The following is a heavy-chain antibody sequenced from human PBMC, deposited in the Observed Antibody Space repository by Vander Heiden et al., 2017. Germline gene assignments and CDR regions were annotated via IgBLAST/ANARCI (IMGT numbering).Heavy chain of an antibody. CDR2: IYPDDSDA. J-gene: IGHJ4*01. Sequence: EVQLVQSGAEVKKPGESLEICCKGVGYSFNNYWIGWVRQMPGKGLEWMGVIYPDDSDARYSPSFQGQVTIAADKFITTAYLQWTSLKASDTAIYYCARVREINGWFGGLDYWGHGTLVTVSS. CDR3: ARVREINGWFGGLDY. V-gene: IGHV5-51*01. D-gene: IGHD3-10*01. CDR1: GYSFNNYW.